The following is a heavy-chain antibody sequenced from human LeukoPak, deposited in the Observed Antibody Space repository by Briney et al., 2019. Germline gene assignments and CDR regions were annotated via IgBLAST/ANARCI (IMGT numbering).Heavy chain of an antibody. Sequence: SVKVSCKASGGTFSSYAISWVRQAPGQGLEWMGGIIPIFGTANYAQKFQGRVTITADRSTSTAYMELSSLRSEDTAVYYCARGAYSYGPEDYWGQGTLVTVSS. CDR1: GGTFSSYA. CDR3: ARGAYSYGPEDY. V-gene: IGHV1-69*06. J-gene: IGHJ4*02. D-gene: IGHD5-18*01. CDR2: IIPIFGTA.